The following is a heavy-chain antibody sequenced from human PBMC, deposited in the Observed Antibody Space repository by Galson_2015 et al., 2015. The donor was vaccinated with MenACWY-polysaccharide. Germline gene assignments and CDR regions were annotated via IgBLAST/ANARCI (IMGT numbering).Heavy chain of an antibody. V-gene: IGHV3-21*01. D-gene: IGHD6-6*01. CDR3: ARDGFPSSSAAFDY. Sequence: SLRLSCAASGFTFSTYRMNWVRQAPGKGLEWASYISSSSAYTYYADSVKGRFTISRDNTKRSLYLQMNSLRADDTGVYFCARDGFPSSSAAFDYWGHGSLVTVSS. CDR2: ISSSSAYT. CDR1: GFTFSTYR. J-gene: IGHJ4*01.